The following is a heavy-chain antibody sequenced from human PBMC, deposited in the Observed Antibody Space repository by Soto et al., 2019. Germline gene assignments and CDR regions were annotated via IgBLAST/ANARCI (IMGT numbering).Heavy chain of an antibody. CDR2: IYYNGRT. V-gene: IGHV4-39*01. Sequence: SETLSLTCSASGGSISTSNYYWGWIRQPPGKGLEWIANIYYNGRTYYNPSLKSRFTISVDTSKNQFSLKLSSVTAADTAVYYCARLFYDSSGFYYWSQGTLVTVSS. D-gene: IGHD3-22*01. J-gene: IGHJ4*02. CDR1: GGSISTSNYY. CDR3: ARLFYDSSGFYY.